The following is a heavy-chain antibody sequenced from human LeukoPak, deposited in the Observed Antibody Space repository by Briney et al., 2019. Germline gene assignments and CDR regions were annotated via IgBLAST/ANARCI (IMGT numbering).Heavy chain of an antibody. D-gene: IGHD3-22*01. V-gene: IGHV4-4*07. Sequence: SETLSLTCTVSGGSISSYSWNWIRQPAGKGLEWIGRIYTSGSTNYNPSLKSRVTMSVNTSKNQFSLKLSSVTAADTAIYYCARASSGSYYYFDYWGQGTLVTVSS. CDR1: GGSISSYS. CDR3: ARASSGSYYYFDY. CDR2: IYTSGST. J-gene: IGHJ4*02.